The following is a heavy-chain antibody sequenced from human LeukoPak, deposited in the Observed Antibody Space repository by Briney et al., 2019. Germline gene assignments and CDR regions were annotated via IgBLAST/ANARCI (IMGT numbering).Heavy chain of an antibody. Sequence: ASVKVSCKASGYTFTGYYMHWVRQAPGQGLEWMGWINPNSGGTNYAQKFQGRVTITADESTSTAYMELNSLRSEDTAVYYCARESEGSIFGGPLGFDPWGQGTLVTVSS. CDR1: GYTFTGYY. CDR3: ARESEGSIFGGPLGFDP. CDR2: INPNSGGT. D-gene: IGHD3-3*01. V-gene: IGHV1-2*02. J-gene: IGHJ5*02.